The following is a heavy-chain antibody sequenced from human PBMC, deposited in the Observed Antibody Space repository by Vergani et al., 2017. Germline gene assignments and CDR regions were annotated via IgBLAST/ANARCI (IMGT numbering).Heavy chain of an antibody. D-gene: IGHD6-13*01. J-gene: IGHJ4*02. V-gene: IGHV4-39*01. Sequence: QLQLQESGPGLVKPSETLSLTCTVSGGSISSSSYYWGWIRQPPGKGLEWIGSIYYSGSTYYNPSLKSRVPISVDTSKNQFSLKLSSVTAADTAVYYCAANLFYGIAAAGPPLDWGQGTLVTVSS. CDR1: GGSISSSSYY. CDR2: IYYSGST. CDR3: AANLFYGIAAAGPPLD.